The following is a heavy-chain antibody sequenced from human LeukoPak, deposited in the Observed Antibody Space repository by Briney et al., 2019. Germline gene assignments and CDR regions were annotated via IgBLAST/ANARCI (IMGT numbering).Heavy chain of an antibody. D-gene: IGHD3-10*01. CDR1: GFTFSSYD. CDR2: VTTAADT. V-gene: IGHV3-13*01. J-gene: IGHJ4*02. CDR3: AKATQVLLWFGESSALDY. Sequence: GGSLRLSCAASGFTFSSYDMHWVRQGPGKGLEWVSGVTTAADTYYAGSVKGRFTISRDNSKNTLYLQMNSLRAEDTAVYYCAKATQVLLWFGESSALDYWGQGTLVTVSS.